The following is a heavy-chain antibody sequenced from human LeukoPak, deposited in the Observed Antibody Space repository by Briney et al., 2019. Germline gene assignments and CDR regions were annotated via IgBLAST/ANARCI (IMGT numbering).Heavy chain of an antibody. CDR1: GYTFTSYY. J-gene: IGHJ4*02. D-gene: IGHD6-13*01. CDR3: ARDRYSSSWYTRKGTFDY. CDR2: INPSGGST. Sequence: ASVKVSCKASGYTFTSYYMHWVRQAPGQGLEWMEIINPSGGSTSYAQKFQGRVTMTRDTSTSTVYMELSSLRSEDTAVYYCARDRYSSSWYTRKGTFDYWGQGTLVTVSS. V-gene: IGHV1-46*01.